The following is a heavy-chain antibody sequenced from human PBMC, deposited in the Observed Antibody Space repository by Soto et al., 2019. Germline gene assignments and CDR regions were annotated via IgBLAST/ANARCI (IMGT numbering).Heavy chain of an antibody. CDR2: IYYSGST. D-gene: IGHD3-10*01. J-gene: IGHJ3*02. V-gene: IGHV4-61*08. Sequence: SETLSLTCTVSGGSISSGGYYWSWIRQHPGKGLEWIGYIYYSGSTNYNPSLKSRVTISVDTSKNQFSLKLSSVTAADTAVYYCARRYRGEVDDAFDIWGQGTMVTVSS. CDR1: GGSISSGGYY. CDR3: ARRYRGEVDDAFDI.